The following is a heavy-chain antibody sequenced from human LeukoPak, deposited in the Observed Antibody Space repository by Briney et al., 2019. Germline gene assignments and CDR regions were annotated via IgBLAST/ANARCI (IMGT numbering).Heavy chain of an antibody. Sequence: GASVKVSCKASGYTFTSYGISWVRQAPGQGREWMGWISAYNGNTNYAQKLQGRVTMTTDTSTSTAYMELRSLRSDDTAVYYCARVGEWELLRTMYYFDYWGQGTLVTVSS. CDR3: ARVGEWELLRTMYYFDY. CDR1: GYTFTSYG. J-gene: IGHJ4*02. CDR2: ISAYNGNT. V-gene: IGHV1-18*01. D-gene: IGHD1-26*01.